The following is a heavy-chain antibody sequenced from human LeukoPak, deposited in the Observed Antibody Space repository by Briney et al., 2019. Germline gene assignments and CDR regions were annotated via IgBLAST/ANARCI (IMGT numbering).Heavy chain of an antibody. V-gene: IGHV1-18*01. D-gene: IGHD6-19*01. J-gene: IGHJ5*02. CDR3: AGVGGYSSGWYDNWFDP. CDR1: GYTFTIYG. CDR2: ISAYNGNT. Sequence: ASVTVSCTASGYTFTIYGISWVRQAPGQGLEWMGWISAYNGNTNYAQKLQGRVTITTDTYKSTAYMELRSLRSEDTAGYYCAGVGGYSSGWYDNWFDPWGQGTLVTVSS.